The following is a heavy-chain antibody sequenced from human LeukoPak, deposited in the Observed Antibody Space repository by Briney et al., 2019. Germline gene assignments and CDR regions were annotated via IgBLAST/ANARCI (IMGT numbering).Heavy chain of an antibody. CDR2: ISGSGGST. J-gene: IGHJ4*02. CDR3: AKGARGGFDY. V-gene: IGHV3-23*01. D-gene: IGHD5-12*01. CDR1: GFTFSSYD. Sequence: GGSLRLSCAASGFTFSSYDMTRVRQAPGRGLEWVSAISGSGGSTYYADSVKGRFTISRDNSKNTLYLQMNSLRAEDTAVYYCAKGARGGFDYWGQGTLVTVSS.